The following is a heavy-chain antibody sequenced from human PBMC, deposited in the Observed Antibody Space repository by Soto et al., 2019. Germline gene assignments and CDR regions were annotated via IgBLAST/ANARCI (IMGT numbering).Heavy chain of an antibody. CDR3: ARVPIKRSAEYHLASRSRDS. Sequence: ASVKLDCKASGYAFTSYPISWVRQTQGQRLEWTGWINAGNGNTKYSEKFQGRVTITGDTSASTAYLGLSSRRSEDTAVYYCARVPIKRSAEYHLASRSRDSWGK. J-gene: IGHJ5*01. V-gene: IGHV1-3*01. CDR2: INAGNGNT. D-gene: IGHD3-3*01. CDR1: GYAFTSYP.